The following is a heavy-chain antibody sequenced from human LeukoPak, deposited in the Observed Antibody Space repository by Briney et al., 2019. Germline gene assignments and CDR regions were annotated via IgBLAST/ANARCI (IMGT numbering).Heavy chain of an antibody. CDR2: ISSSSSYI. D-gene: IGHD3-22*01. J-gene: IGHJ4*02. V-gene: IGHV3-21*01. Sequence: GGSLRLSCAASGFTFSSYSMNWVRQAPGKGLEWVSSISSSSSYIYYADSVKGRFTISRDNAKNSLYLQMNSLRAEDTAVYYCARDGYYYDSSGYYSLFDYWGQGTLVTVSS. CDR3: ARDGYYYDSSGYYSLFDY. CDR1: GFTFSSYS.